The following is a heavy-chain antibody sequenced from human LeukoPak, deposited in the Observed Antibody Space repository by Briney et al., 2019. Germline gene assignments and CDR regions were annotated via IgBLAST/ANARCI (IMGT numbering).Heavy chain of an antibody. CDR2: IYHSGST. CDR1: GFTFSSYAM. J-gene: IGHJ4*02. Sequence: PGGSLRLSCAASGFTFSSYAMTWVRQPPGKGLEWIGEIYHSGSTNYNPSLKSRVTISVDKSKNQFSLKLSSVTAADTAVYFCARASHWNQLHYFDYWGQGTLVTASS. D-gene: IGHD1-1*01. V-gene: IGHV4-4*01. CDR3: ARASHWNQLHYFDY.